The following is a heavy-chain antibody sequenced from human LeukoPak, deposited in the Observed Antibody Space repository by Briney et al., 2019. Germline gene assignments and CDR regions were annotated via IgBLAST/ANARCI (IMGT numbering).Heavy chain of an antibody. CDR3: ARAKPVGYCSNTSCRRWFDP. CDR2: INPNSGGT. V-gene: IGHV1-2*02. CDR1: GYTFTGYY. J-gene: IGHJ5*02. D-gene: IGHD2-2*01. Sequence: GASVKVSCKASGYTFTGYYMHWVRQAPGQGLEWMGWINPNSGGTNYAQKFQGRVTMTRNTSISTAYMELSSLRSEDTAVYYCARAKPVGYCSNTSCRRWFDPWGQGTLVTVSS.